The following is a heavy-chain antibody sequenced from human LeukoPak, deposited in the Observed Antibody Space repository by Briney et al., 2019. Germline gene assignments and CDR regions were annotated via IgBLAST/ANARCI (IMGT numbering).Heavy chain of an antibody. V-gene: IGHV1-46*01. J-gene: IGHJ6*02. Sequence: GASVKVSCKASGYTFTSYYMHWVRQAPGQGLEWMGIISPSGGSTSYAQKFQGRVTMTRDTSTSTVYMELSSLRSEDTAVYYCASARSTTYGMDVWGQGTTVTVSS. CDR1: GYTFTSYY. CDR3: ASARSTTYGMDV. CDR2: ISPSGGST. D-gene: IGHD2-2*01.